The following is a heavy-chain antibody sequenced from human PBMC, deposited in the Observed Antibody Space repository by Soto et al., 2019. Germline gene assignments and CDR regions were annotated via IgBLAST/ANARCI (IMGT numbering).Heavy chain of an antibody. CDR1: GFTFSSYG. D-gene: IGHD4-4*01. CDR3: AFSTTSH. Sequence: SLRLSCAASGFTFSSYGMHWVRQAPGKGLEWVAVISYDGSNKYYADSVKGRFTISRDNSKNTLYLQMNSLRAEDTAVYYCAFSTTSHWGQGTLVTVSS. J-gene: IGHJ4*02. V-gene: IGHV3-30*03. CDR2: ISYDGSNK.